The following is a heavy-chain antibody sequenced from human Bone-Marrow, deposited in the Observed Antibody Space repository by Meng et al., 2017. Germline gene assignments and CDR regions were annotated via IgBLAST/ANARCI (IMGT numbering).Heavy chain of an antibody. CDR3: ASAGDENAFDI. D-gene: IGHD7-27*01. V-gene: IGHV3-7*01. CDR2: IKQDGSEK. Sequence: GESLKISCAASGFTFSSYWMSWVRQAPGKGLEWVANIKQDGSEKYYVDSVKGRFTISRDNAKNSLYLQMNSLRAEDTAVYYCASAGDENAFDIWGQGTMVTVSS. J-gene: IGHJ3*02. CDR1: GFTFSSYW.